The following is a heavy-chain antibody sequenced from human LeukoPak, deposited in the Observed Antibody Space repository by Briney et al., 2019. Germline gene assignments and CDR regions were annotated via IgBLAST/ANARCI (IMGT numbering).Heavy chain of an antibody. CDR1: GLTFSAAG. D-gene: IGHD1-26*01. Sequence: GGSLRLSCVVSGLTFSAAGMHWVRQAPGKGLEWVSYISSSSSTIYYADSVKGRFTISRDNAKNSLYLQMNSLRAEDTAVYYCLTVVETTIAAFDIWGQGTMVTVSS. CDR3: LTVVETTIAAFDI. J-gene: IGHJ3*02. CDR2: ISSSSSTI. V-gene: IGHV3-48*04.